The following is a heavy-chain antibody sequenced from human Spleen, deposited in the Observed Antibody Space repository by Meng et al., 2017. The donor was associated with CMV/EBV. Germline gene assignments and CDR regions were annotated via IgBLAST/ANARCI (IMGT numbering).Heavy chain of an antibody. D-gene: IGHD6-13*01. V-gene: IGHV1-8*01. CDR2: MNPNSGNT. CDR1: GYTFTSYD. CDR3: ARDQQLIPAEYFQH. J-gene: IGHJ1*01. Sequence: QVQLVQSGAEVKKPGASVKVSCKASGYTFTSYDINWVRQATGQGLEWMGWMNPNSGNTGYAQKFQGRVTMTRDNSISTAYMELSSLRSDDTAVYYCARDQQLIPAEYFQHWGPGTLVTVSS.